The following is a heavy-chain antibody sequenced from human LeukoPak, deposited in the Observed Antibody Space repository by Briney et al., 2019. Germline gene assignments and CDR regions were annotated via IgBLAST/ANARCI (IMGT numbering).Heavy chain of an antibody. Sequence: GGSLRFSCAAFGFTFSSYWMSWVRQAPGKGLEWVANIKQDGSEKYYVDSVKGRFTISRDNAKNSLYLQMNSLRAEDTAVYYCARSTVTAAWGQGTLVTVSS. V-gene: IGHV3-7*03. J-gene: IGHJ5*02. CDR2: IKQDGSEK. D-gene: IGHD2-21*02. CDR3: ARSTVTAA. CDR1: GFTFSSYW.